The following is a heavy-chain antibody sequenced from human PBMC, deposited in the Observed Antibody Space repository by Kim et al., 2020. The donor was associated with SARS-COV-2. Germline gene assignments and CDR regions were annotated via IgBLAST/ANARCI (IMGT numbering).Heavy chain of an antibody. J-gene: IGHJ4*02. CDR3: AKRNDFWSGYFHY. V-gene: IGHV3-23*01. D-gene: IGHD3-3*01. Sequence: GGSLRLSCAASGFTFTGYAMSWVRQAPGKGLEWVSTLSGSGTSTYYGDSVKGRFTISRDTTKNTLFLQMNSLRAEDSALYYCAKRNDFWSGYFHYWGQGTLVTVSS. CDR1: GFTFTGYA. CDR2: LSGSGTST.